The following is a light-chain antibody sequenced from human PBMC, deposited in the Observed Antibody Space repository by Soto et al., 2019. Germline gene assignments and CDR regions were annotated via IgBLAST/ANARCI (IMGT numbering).Light chain of an antibody. CDR1: QSVSTN. V-gene: IGKV3-15*01. CDR3: QQYNDWPRT. J-gene: IGKJ1*01. Sequence: EIVMTQSPATLSVSPGEGATLSCRASQSVSTNLAWYQQKPGQAPRLLIYDASTRATGFPARFSGSGSGTEFALTISSLQSEDFAVYYCQQYNDWPRTFGQGTKVEIK. CDR2: DAS.